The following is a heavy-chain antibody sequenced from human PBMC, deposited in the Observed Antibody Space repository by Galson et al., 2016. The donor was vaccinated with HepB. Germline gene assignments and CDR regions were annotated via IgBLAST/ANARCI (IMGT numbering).Heavy chain of an antibody. CDR1: GFTFRNYG. V-gene: IGHV3-23*01. J-gene: IGHJ6*04. D-gene: IGHD2-2*01. CDR2: ISRSGDST. CDR3: VQGSTAPAV. Sequence: SLRLSCAASGFTFRNYGMTWVRQAPGKGLEVVSSISRSGDSTDYADSVKGRFTISRGNSKNTLSLQMNSLTADDTAIYYCVQGSTAPAVWGKGTTVTVSS.